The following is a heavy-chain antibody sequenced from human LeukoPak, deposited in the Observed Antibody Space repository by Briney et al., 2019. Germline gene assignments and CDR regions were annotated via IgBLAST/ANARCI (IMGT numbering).Heavy chain of an antibody. D-gene: IGHD3-10*01. J-gene: IGHJ4*02. CDR2: MNPNSGNT. Sequence: ASVKVSCKASGYTFTSYDIIWVRQAPGHGLEWMDWMNPNSGNTGYAQKFQGRVTMTRDTSASTAYMELSSLRSEDTAVYYCARDLAYGSGSYYAIPGYWGQGTLVTVSS. CDR1: GYTFTSYD. CDR3: ARDLAYGSGSYYAIPGY. V-gene: IGHV1-8*01.